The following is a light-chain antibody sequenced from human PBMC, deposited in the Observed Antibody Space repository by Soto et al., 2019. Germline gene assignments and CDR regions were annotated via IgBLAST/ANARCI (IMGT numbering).Light chain of an antibody. V-gene: IGLV2-14*01. CDR1: SSDVGGYNY. CDR3: SSYSDRSPCV. CDR2: EVS. J-gene: IGLJ1*01. Sequence: QSALTQPASVSGSPGQSITISCTGTSSDVGGYNYVTWYQQHRGKAPKLIIYEVSNRPSGVSNRFSGSKSGNTASLTISGLQAADEADYYCSSYSDRSPCVFGTGTKVTV.